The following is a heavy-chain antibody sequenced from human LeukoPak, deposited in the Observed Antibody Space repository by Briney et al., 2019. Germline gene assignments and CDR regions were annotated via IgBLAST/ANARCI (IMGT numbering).Heavy chain of an antibody. V-gene: IGHV1-58*01. J-gene: IGHJ5*02. CDR1: GFTFRTSA. CDR2: IVVGSGNT. Sequence: SVKVSCKASGFTFRTSAVQWVRQARGQRLEWIGWIVVGSGNTKYAQKFQERVTISRDMSTSTAYMELSSLRSEDTAVYYCAAQVNYHDSTVWDPWGQGTLVTVSS. CDR3: AAQVNYHDSTVWDP. D-gene: IGHD3-22*01.